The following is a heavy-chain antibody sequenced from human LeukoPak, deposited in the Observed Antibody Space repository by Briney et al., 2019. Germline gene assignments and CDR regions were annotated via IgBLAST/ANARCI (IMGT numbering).Heavy chain of an antibody. CDR1: GGSISSYY. CDR2: IYTSGST. J-gene: IGHJ5*02. CDR3: ARVNLDLVAATLGWFDP. Sequence: PSETLSLTCTVSGGSISSYYWSWIRQPAGEGLEGIGRIYTSGSTNYNPSLKSRVTMSVDTSKNQFSLKLSSVTAADTAVYYCARVNLDLVAATLGWFDPWGQGTLVTVSS. D-gene: IGHD2-15*01. V-gene: IGHV4-4*07.